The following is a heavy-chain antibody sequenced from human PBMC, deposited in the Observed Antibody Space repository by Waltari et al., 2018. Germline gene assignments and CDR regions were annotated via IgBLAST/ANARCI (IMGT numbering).Heavy chain of an antibody. CDR3: AKSSPYGDLTPIDY. CDR1: GFPFSSYA. J-gene: IGHJ4*02. Sequence: EVQLLESGGGLVQPGGSLRLSCAASGFPFSSYAMSWVRQAPGKGLEWVSVIYSGGSTYYADSGKGRFTISRDNSKNTLYLQMNSLRAEDTAVYYCAKSSPYGDLTPIDYWGQGTLVTVSS. CDR2: IYSGGST. V-gene: IGHV3-23*03. D-gene: IGHD4-17*01.